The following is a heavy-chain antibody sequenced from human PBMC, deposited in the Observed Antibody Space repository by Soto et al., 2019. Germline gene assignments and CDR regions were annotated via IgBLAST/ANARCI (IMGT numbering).Heavy chain of an antibody. CDR1: GGSISSGGYS. Sequence: SETLSLSCAVSGGSISSGGYSWRWIRQPPGKGLEWIGYIYHSGSTYYNPSLKSRVTISVDRSKNQFSLKLTSVTAADTAVYYCATAPSPYWGQGTLVTVSS. V-gene: IGHV4-30-2*01. J-gene: IGHJ4*02. CDR2: IYHSGST. CDR3: ATAPSPY.